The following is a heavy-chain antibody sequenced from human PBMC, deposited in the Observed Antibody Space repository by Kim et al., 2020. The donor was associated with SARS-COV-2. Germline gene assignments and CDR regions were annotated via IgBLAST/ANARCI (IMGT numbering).Heavy chain of an antibody. CDR3: ARVMGDGYNQNWFDP. CDR1: GGSISSGSYY. V-gene: IGHV4-61*02. Sequence: SETLSLTCTVSGGSISSGSYYWSWIRQPAGKGLEWIGRIYTSGSTNYNPSLKSRVTISVDTSKNQFSLKLSSVTAADTAVYYCARVMGDGYNQNWFDPWGQGTLVTVSS. J-gene: IGHJ5*02. CDR2: IYTSGST. D-gene: IGHD5-12*01.